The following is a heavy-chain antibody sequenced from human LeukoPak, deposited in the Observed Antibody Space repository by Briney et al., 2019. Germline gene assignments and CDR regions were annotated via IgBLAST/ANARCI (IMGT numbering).Heavy chain of an antibody. CDR1: GFTFSSHS. V-gene: IGHV3-21*01. CDR2: IGSSSSSI. D-gene: IGHD2-15*01. CDR3: AAYSGLDD. J-gene: IGHJ4*02. Sequence: GGSLRLSCAASGFTFSSHSMNWVRQAPGKGLEWVSSIGSSSSSIYYAGSVKGRFTISRDNAKNSLYLQMTSLRAEDTAVYYCAAYSGLDDWGQGTLVTVSS.